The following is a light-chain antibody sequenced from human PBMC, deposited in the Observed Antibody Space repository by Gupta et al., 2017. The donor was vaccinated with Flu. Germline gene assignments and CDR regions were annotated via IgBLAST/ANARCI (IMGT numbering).Light chain of an antibody. CDR3: HQYYTRPET. CDR2: GAS. CDR1: QSFGGN. V-gene: IGKV3-15*01. Sequence: PATLSVSPGESATLSCRASQSFGGNLAWYQQKPGQAPRLLIYGASTRATGIPARFSGSGSGTEFTLAINSLQSEDFAVYYCHQYYTRPETFGQGTKVEIK. J-gene: IGKJ1*01.